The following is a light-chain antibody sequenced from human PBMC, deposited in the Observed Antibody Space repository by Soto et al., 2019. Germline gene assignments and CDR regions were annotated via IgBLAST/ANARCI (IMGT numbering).Light chain of an antibody. Sequence: QSALTQPASVSGSPGQSNTISCTGTSSDVGSYNLVSWYQQHPDKAPKLMIYEDIERPSGVSNRFSGSKSGNTASLTISGLQTEDEADYYCCSYAGGTSVVFGGGTKLTVL. V-gene: IGLV2-23*01. CDR3: CSYAGGTSVV. CDR1: SSDVGSYNL. CDR2: EDI. J-gene: IGLJ2*01.